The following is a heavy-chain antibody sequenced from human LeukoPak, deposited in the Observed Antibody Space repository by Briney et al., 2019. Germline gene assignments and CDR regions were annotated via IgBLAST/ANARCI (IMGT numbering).Heavy chain of an antibody. CDR1: GYTLTELS. Sequence: GASVKVSCKVSGYTLTELSMHWVRQAPGKGLEWMGGFDPEDGETIYAQKFQGRVTMTRNTSISTAYMELSSLRSEDTAVYYCARGELLWFGEGAFDIWGQGTMVTVSS. V-gene: IGHV1-24*01. CDR2: FDPEDGET. CDR3: ARGELLWFGEGAFDI. D-gene: IGHD3-10*01. J-gene: IGHJ3*02.